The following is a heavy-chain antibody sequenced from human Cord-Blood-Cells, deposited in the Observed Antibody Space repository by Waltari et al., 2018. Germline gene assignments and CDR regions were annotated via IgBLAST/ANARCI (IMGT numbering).Heavy chain of an antibody. D-gene: IGHD3-22*01. Sequence: QVQLQQWGAGLLKPSETLSLPCAVYGVSFSGYYLSWIRQPPGKGLEWIGEINHSGSTNYNPSLKSRVTISVDTSKNQFSLKLSSVTAADTAVYYCARHFPDSSGARDAFDIWGQGTMVTVSS. V-gene: IGHV4-34*01. CDR2: INHSGST. CDR3: ARHFPDSSGARDAFDI. CDR1: GVSFSGYY. J-gene: IGHJ3*02.